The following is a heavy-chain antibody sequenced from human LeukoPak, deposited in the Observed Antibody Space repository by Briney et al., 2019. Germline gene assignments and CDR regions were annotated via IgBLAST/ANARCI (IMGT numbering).Heavy chain of an antibody. D-gene: IGHD3-10*01. CDR3: AGGPDYYGSGSYYS. V-gene: IGHV4-4*07. CDR1: SGSISNYY. CDR2: IYTSGST. Sequence: SETLSLTCTVSSGSISNYYWSWIRQPAGKGLEWIGRIYTSGSTTYNPSLKSRLTISIDTSKNQFSLKLSSVTAADTAVYYCAGGPDYYGSGSYYSWGQGTLVTVSS. J-gene: IGHJ5*02.